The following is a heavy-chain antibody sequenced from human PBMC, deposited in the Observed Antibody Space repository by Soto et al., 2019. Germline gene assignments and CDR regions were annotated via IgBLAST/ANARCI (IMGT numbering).Heavy chain of an antibody. CDR3: AIPRDAYALFDS. CDR2: IDPSDSYA. V-gene: IGHV5-10-1*01. J-gene: IGHJ4*02. D-gene: IGHD2-2*01. CDR1: GHSSPSSS. Sequence: EPLKVSVTGSGHSSPSSSIPGVRQVPGKGLEWVGKIDPSDSYATYSPSFQGRITTSVDKSISTAFLNWGSLKASDTAFYYCAIPRDAYALFDSWGQGTLVTVSP.